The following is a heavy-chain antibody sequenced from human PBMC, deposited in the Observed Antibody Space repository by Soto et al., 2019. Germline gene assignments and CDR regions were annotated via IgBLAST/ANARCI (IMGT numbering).Heavy chain of an antibody. D-gene: IGHD3-3*01. J-gene: IGHJ6*02. Sequence: EASVKVSCKASGGTFSGYAISWVRQAPGQGLEWMGGIIPIFGTANYAQKFQGRVTITADESTSTAYMELSSLRSEDTAVYYCARLYYDFWSGAPLHGMDVWGQGTTVTVSS. CDR1: GGTFSGYA. CDR2: IIPIFGTA. V-gene: IGHV1-69*13. CDR3: ARLYYDFWSGAPLHGMDV.